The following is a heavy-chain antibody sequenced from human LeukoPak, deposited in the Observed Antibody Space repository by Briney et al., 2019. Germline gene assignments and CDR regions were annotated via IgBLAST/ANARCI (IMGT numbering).Heavy chain of an antibody. CDR1: GFTFSSHW. Sequence: GGSLRVSCAASGFTFSSHWMHWVRRGPGNGLVWVSRINTDGSSTYYADSVRGRFTISRDNAKNTLFLQMNGLRAEDTAVYYCGRATVTTRNSMDVWGQGTTATVSS. D-gene: IGHD4-17*01. J-gene: IGHJ6*02. CDR2: INTDGSST. CDR3: GRATVTTRNSMDV. V-gene: IGHV3-74*01.